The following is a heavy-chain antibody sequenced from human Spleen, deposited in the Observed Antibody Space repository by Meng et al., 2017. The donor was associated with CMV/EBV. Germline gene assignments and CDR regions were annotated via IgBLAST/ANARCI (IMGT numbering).Heavy chain of an antibody. CDR3: AREATIFGVVTAYGMDV. CDR1: GGSFSGYY. D-gene: IGHD3-3*01. J-gene: IGHJ6*02. Sequence: SETLSLTCAVYGGSFSGYYWSWIRQPPGKGLEWIGYIYYSGSTNYNPSLKSRVTISVDTSKNQFSLKLSSVTAADTAVYYCAREATIFGVVTAYGMDVWGQGTTVTVSS. CDR2: IYYSGST. V-gene: IGHV4-59*01.